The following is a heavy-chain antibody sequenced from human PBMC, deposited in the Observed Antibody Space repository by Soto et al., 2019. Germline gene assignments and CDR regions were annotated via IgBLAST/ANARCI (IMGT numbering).Heavy chain of an antibody. V-gene: IGHV1-46*01. D-gene: IGHD3-10*01. J-gene: IGHJ5*02. CDR3: ATMATFGSLNWFDP. CDR1: GYTFTSCY. CDR2: INPSNGAT. Sequence: GASVKVSCKASGYTFTSCYIHWVRQAPGQGLEWMGIINPSNGATSYAQKFQGRVTMTRDISIATAYMELSSLRSDDTAIYYCATMATFGSLNWFDPWGQGTLVTVSS.